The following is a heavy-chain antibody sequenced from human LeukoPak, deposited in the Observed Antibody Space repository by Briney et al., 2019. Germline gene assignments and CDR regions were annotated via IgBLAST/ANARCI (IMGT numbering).Heavy chain of an antibody. V-gene: IGHV1-8*01. J-gene: IGHJ6*02. CDR3: ARGPHHYDFVDYGMDV. D-gene: IGHD3-3*01. CDR2: MNPNSGNT. Sequence: ASVKVSCKASGYTFTSYDINWVRQATGQGLEWMGWMNPNSGNTGYAQKFQGRVTMTRNTSISTAYMELSSLRSEDTAVYYCARGPHHYDFVDYGMDVWGQGTTVTVSS. CDR1: GYTFTSYD.